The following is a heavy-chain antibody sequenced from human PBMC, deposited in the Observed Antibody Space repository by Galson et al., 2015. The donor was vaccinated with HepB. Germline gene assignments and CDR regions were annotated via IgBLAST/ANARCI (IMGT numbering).Heavy chain of an antibody. CDR2: INAGNGNT. Sequence: SVKVSCKASGYTFTSYAMHWVRQAPGQRLEWMGWINAGNGNTKYSQKFQGRVTITRDTSASTAYMELSSLRSEDTAVYYCARRGEGPREQQLVRSGYYGMDVWGQGTTVTVSS. V-gene: IGHV1-3*01. CDR3: ARRGEGPREQQLVRSGYYGMDV. CDR1: GYTFTSYA. J-gene: IGHJ6*02. D-gene: IGHD6-13*01.